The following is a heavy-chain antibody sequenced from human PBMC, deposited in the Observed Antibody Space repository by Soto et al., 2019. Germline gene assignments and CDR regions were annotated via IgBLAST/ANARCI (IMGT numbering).Heavy chain of an antibody. CDR2: INPSGGST. CDR3: ASSSPGSRTLMDI. Sequence: QVQLVQSGAEVKKPGASVKVSCKASGYTFTSYYMHWVRQAPGQGLEWMGIINPSGGSTSYAQKFQGRVTMTRDTSTSTVYMELSSLRSEDTAVYHCASSSPGSRTLMDIWGQGTMVTVSS. CDR1: GYTFTSYY. V-gene: IGHV1-46*03. J-gene: IGHJ3*02. D-gene: IGHD6-13*01.